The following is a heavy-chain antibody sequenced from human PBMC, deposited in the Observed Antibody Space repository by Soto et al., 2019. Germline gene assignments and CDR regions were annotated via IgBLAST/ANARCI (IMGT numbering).Heavy chain of an antibody. CDR3: AKSRQYDVLTGFQNWFDP. CDR2: VSYGGST. V-gene: IGHV4-59*11. D-gene: IGHD3-9*01. J-gene: IGHJ5*02. Sequence: SETLSLTCTVSGGSISPQYWSWIRQPPGKGLEWIGYVSYGGSTNYNPSLKSRVTISVDTSKNQFSLKLSSVTAADTAVYYCAKSRQYDVLTGFQNWFDPWGQGTLVTVSS. CDR1: GGSISPQY.